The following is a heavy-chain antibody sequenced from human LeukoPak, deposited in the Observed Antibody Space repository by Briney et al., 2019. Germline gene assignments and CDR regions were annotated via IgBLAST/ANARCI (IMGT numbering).Heavy chain of an antibody. D-gene: IGHD3-10*01. CDR3: ASSYGSGSYWAMAIDY. V-gene: IGHV4-39*07. CDR2: IYYSGST. J-gene: IGHJ4*02. Sequence: SETLSLTCTVSGDSISSGNYYWSWIRQPPGKGLEWIGSIYYSGSTYYNPSLKSRVTISVDTSKNQFSLKLSSVIAADTAVYYCASSYGSGSYWAMAIDYWGQGTLVTVSS. CDR1: GDSISSGNYY.